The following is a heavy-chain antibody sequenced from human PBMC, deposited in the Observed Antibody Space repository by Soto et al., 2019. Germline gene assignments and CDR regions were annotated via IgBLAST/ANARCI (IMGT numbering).Heavy chain of an antibody. D-gene: IGHD3-10*01. CDR1: GFTFSTYA. J-gene: IGHJ4*02. CDR3: AREGISSLRPNDY. V-gene: IGHV3-23*01. Sequence: GGSLRLSCAASGFTFSTYAMSWVRQAPGKGLEWVSAISGSGGSTYYADSVKGRFTISRDNSKNTLYLQMNSLRAEDTAVFYCAREGISSLRPNDYWGQGTLVTVSS. CDR2: ISGSGGST.